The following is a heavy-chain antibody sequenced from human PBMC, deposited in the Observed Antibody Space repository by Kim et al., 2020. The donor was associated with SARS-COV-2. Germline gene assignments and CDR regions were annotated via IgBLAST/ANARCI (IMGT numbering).Heavy chain of an antibody. CDR3: ARDLSPFGEFPAKH. CDR2: IWYDGSNK. V-gene: IGHV3-33*01. D-gene: IGHD3-16*01. Sequence: GASLRLSCAASGFTFSSYGMHWVRQAPGKGLEWVAVIWYDGSNKYYADSVKGRFTISRDNSKNTLYLQMNSLRAEDTAVYYCARDLSPFGEFPAKHWGQGTLVTVSS. CDR1: GFTFSSYG. J-gene: IGHJ1*01.